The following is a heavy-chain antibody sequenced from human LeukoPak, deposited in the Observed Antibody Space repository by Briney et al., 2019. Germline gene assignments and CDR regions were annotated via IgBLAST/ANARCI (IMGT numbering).Heavy chain of an antibody. V-gene: IGHV3-30*02. CDR2: IRHDGSIK. D-gene: IGHD3-16*01. CDR1: GCIFSTYG. Sequence: PGGALRLSCAASGCIFSTYGMYWVRQAPGKGLEWVAFIRHDGSIKNYADSVKGRSTISRDNSKNTLYLQMNSLRAEDTAVYYCAKDSLADIDYWGQGTLVTVSS. J-gene: IGHJ4*02. CDR3: AKDSLADIDY.